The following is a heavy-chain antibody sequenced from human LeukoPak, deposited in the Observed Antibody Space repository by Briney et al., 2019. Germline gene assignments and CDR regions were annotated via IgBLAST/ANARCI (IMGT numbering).Heavy chain of an antibody. CDR1: GGSISNYY. CDR3: AREGGSYYHWFDP. J-gene: IGHJ5*02. Sequence: PSETLSLTCTLSGGSISNYYLSWIRQPPGKGLEWIGNIFYSGSTNYNPSLKSRVTISLDTSKNQFSLKLTSVSAADTAVYYCAREGGSYYHWFDPWGQGTLVTVSS. D-gene: IGHD1-26*01. CDR2: IFYSGST. V-gene: IGHV4-59*01.